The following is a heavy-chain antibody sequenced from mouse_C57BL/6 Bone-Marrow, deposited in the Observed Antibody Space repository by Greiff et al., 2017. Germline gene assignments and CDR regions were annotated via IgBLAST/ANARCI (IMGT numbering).Heavy chain of an antibody. Sequence: EVKLMESGGGLVQPGGSLKLSCAASGFTFSDYYMYWVRQTPEKRLEWVAYISNGGGSTYYPDTVKGRVTLSRDNAKNTLYLQMSRLKSEDTAMYYCARHSYYYGISLDYWGQGTTLTVSS. V-gene: IGHV5-12*01. J-gene: IGHJ2*01. CDR1: GFTFSDYY. CDR3: ARHSYYYGISLDY. D-gene: IGHD1-1*01. CDR2: ISNGGGST.